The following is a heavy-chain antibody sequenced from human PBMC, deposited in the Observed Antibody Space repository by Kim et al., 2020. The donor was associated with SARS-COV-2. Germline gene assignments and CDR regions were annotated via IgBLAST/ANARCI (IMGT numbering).Heavy chain of an antibody. J-gene: IGHJ4*02. Sequence: SETLSLTCTVSGGSISSSSYYWGWIRQPPGKGLEWIGSIYYSGSTYYNPSLKSRVTISVDTSKNQFSLKLSSVTAADTAVYYCARHPPSYSSSRLGYFDYWGQGTLVTVSS. D-gene: IGHD6-13*01. CDR1: GGSISSSSYY. V-gene: IGHV4-39*01. CDR3: ARHPPSYSSSRLGYFDY. CDR2: IYYSGST.